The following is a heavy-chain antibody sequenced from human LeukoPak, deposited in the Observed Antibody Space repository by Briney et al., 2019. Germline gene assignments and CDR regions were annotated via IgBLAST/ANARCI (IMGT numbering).Heavy chain of an antibody. V-gene: IGHV6-1*01. CDR2: TYYRPKWYN. D-gene: IGHD6-13*01. CDR3: ARDRQQLAPLYYYYGMDV. Sequence: SQTLSLTCAISGDSVSSNSAAWNWIRQSPSRGLEWLGRTYYRPKWYNDYAVSVKSRITINPDTSKNQFSLQLNSMTPEDTAVYYCARDRQQLAPLYYYYGMDVWGQGTTVTVSS. J-gene: IGHJ6*02. CDR1: GDSVSSNSAA.